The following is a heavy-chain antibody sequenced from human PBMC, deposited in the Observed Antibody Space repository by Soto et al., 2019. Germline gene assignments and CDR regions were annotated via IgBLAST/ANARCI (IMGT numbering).Heavy chain of an antibody. D-gene: IGHD3-22*01. Sequence: GGSLRLSCGASGFTISNYWMYWVRQAPGKGLVWVSRINSDGSITTYADSVKGRFTVSRDNAKKTVFLQMNSLRAEDTAVYHCAREIYDYYDSSGFDYWGQGALVTVSS. CDR2: INSDGSIT. V-gene: IGHV3-74*01. CDR1: GFTISNYW. CDR3: AREIYDYYDSSGFDY. J-gene: IGHJ4*02.